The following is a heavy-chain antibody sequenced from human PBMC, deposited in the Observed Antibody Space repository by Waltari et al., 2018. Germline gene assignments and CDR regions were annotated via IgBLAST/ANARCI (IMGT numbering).Heavy chain of an antibody. J-gene: IGHJ6*02. CDR1: GYTFTSYA. CDR2: MNPNSGNT. D-gene: IGHD6-6*01. V-gene: IGHV1-8*03. Sequence: QVQLVQSGAEVKKPGASVQVSCKASGYTFTSYAIHWVRQATGQGLEWMGWMNPNSGNTGYAQKFQGRVTITRNTSISTAYMELSSLRSEDTAVYYCAREAARYYYYYGMDVWGQGTTVTVSS. CDR3: AREAARYYYYYGMDV.